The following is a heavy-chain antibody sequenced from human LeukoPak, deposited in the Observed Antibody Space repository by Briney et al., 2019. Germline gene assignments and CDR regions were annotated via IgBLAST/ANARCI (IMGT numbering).Heavy chain of an antibody. J-gene: IGHJ4*02. V-gene: IGHV3-7*01. CDR2: IKQDGSEK. Sequence: PGGSLRLSCAASGFTFSSYWMSWVRQAPGKGLEWVANIKQDGSEKYYVDSVKGRFTTSRDNAKNSLYLQMNSLRAEDTAVYYCARDAPIAVAGIGDYWGQGTLVTVSS. CDR1: GFTFSSYW. D-gene: IGHD6-19*01. CDR3: ARDAPIAVAGIGDY.